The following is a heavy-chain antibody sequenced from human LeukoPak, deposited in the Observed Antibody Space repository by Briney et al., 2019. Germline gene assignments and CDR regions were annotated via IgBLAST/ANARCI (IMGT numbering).Heavy chain of an antibody. CDR1: GATFSSYA. J-gene: IGHJ6*03. V-gene: IGHV1-69*05. D-gene: IGHD2-15*01. CDR3: ASSGLFAATDAYYYYYYMDV. CDR2: IIPIFGTA. Sequence: SVKVSCKASGATFSSYAISWVRQAPGQGLEWMGGIIPIFGTANYAQKFQGRVTITTDESTSTAYMELSSLRSEDTAVYYCASSGLFAATDAYYYYYYMDVWGKGTTVTVSS.